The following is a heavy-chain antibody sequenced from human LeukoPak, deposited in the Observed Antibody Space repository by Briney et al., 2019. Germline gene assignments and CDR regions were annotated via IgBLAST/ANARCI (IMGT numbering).Heavy chain of an antibody. CDR3: AREYNSGPKQTDAFDL. Sequence: GGSLRLSCAASGFTFSSYAMSWVRQAPGKGLVWVSRISGDEIWTTYADSVKGRFIISRDNAKDTLYLQMNTLRTEDTAVYYCAREYNSGPKQTDAFDLWGQGTMVTVSS. D-gene: IGHD6-19*01. CDR2: ISGDEIWT. J-gene: IGHJ3*01. CDR1: GFTFSSYA. V-gene: IGHV3-74*03.